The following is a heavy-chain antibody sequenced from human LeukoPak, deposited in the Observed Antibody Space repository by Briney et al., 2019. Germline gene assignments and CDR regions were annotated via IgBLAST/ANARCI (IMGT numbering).Heavy chain of an antibody. Sequence: GGSLRLSCAASGFTFSSYAMSWVRQAPGKGLEWVSGISGSGSGGSTYYADSVKGRFTISRDNSKNTLYLQMNSLRAEDTAVYYCAKVFSYCSGGSCYYYYYMDVWGKGTTVTISS. J-gene: IGHJ6*03. CDR3: AKVFSYCSGGSCYYYYYMDV. D-gene: IGHD2-15*01. V-gene: IGHV3-23*01. CDR2: ISGSGSGGST. CDR1: GFTFSSYA.